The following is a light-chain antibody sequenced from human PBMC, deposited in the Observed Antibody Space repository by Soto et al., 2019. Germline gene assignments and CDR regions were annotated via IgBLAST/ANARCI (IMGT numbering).Light chain of an antibody. V-gene: IGLV2-14*01. CDR3: SSYTSSSTLDVV. Sequence: QSALTQPASVSGSPGQSITISCTGTSSDVGGYNYVSWYQQHPGKAPKLIIYDVSNRPSGVSNRFSGSKSGNTASLTISGLQAEDEADCYCSSYTSSSTLDVVFGGGTKVTVL. CDR1: SSDVGGYNY. CDR2: DVS. J-gene: IGLJ2*01.